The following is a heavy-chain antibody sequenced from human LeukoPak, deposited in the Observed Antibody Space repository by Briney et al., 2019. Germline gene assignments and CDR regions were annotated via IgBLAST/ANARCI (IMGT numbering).Heavy chain of an antibody. CDR1: GGSISSGDYY. D-gene: IGHD3-10*01. J-gene: IGHJ5*02. Sequence: SETLSLTCTVSGGSISSGDYYWSWIRQPPGKGLEWIGYIYYSGSTSYNPSLKSRVTILVDTSKNQFSLKLSSMTAADTAVYYCARGPGYYYGSGSPPFGPWGQGTLVTVSS. CDR2: IYYSGST. CDR3: ARGPGYYYGSGSPPFGP. V-gene: IGHV4-30-4*08.